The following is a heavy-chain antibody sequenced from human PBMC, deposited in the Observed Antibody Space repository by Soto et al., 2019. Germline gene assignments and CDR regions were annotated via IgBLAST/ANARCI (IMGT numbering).Heavy chain of an antibody. Sequence: QVQLQESGPGLVKPSETLSLTCTVSGGSISSHYWSWIRQPPGKGLEWIGYIYYSGSTKYNPSLKSRVTISVDTSNNHFSLKLTSVTAADTAVYYCARDRYSNGWYDYWGQGTLVTVPS. D-gene: IGHD6-19*01. CDR3: ARDRYSNGWYDY. V-gene: IGHV4-59*11. CDR1: GGSISSHY. CDR2: IYYSGST. J-gene: IGHJ4*02.